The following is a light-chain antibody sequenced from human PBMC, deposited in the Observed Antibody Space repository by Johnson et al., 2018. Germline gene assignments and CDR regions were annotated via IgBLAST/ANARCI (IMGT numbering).Light chain of an antibody. CDR3: GTWDSSLSAGNV. CDR2: ENN. CDR1: SSNIGNNY. V-gene: IGLV1-51*02. J-gene: IGLJ1*01. Sequence: QSVLTQPPSVSAAPGQKVTISCSGSSSNIGNNYVSWYQQLPGTAPKLLIHENNKRPSGLPDRFSGSKSGTSATLGITGLTTWDEADYYCGTWDSSLSAGNVFGTGTKVTVL.